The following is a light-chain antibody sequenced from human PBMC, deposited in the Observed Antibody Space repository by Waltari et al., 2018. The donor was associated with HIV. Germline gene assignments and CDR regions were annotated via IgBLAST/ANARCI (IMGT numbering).Light chain of an antibody. CDR1: SRDVWCYQS. V-gene: IGLV2-14*03. Sequence: QSALTQPPSVSGSLGQSLTIPCTGTSRDVWCYQSVPCYQKHPGKAPKVMIYDVNQRPSGVSNRFSGAKSGNTASLTISGLQSEDEAHYYCTSYRSSSTLVFGGGTKLTVL. CDR3: TSYRSSSTLV. CDR2: DVN. J-gene: IGLJ2*01.